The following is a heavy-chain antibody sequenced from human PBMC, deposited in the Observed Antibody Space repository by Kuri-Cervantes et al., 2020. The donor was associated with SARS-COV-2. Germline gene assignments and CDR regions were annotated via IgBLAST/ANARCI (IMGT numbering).Heavy chain of an antibody. CDR1: GYTFSSYA. D-gene: IGHD3-10*01. CDR3: ARSNYGSGSPYRPGAYYYYMDV. Sequence: SVKVSCKASGYTFSSYAISWVRQAPGQGLEWMGGIIPIFGTANYAQKFQGRVTITADESTSTAYMELSSLRSEDTAVYYCARSNYGSGSPYRPGAYYYYMDVWGKGTTVTVSS. J-gene: IGHJ6*03. CDR2: IIPIFGTA. V-gene: IGHV1-69*13.